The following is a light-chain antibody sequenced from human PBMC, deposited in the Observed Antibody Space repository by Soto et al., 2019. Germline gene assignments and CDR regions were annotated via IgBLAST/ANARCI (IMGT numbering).Light chain of an antibody. CDR2: EVS. Sequence: QSVLTPPASLSGSPVQSITIPCTGTSSNVGGYQYVSWYQQHPGKAPKLMIYEVSNRPSGVSNRFSGSKSGNTASLTISGLQPEDETDYYCSSYTSSNTLVFGTGTKVTVL. CDR1: SSNVGGYQY. CDR3: SSYTSSNTLV. J-gene: IGLJ1*01. V-gene: IGLV2-14*01.